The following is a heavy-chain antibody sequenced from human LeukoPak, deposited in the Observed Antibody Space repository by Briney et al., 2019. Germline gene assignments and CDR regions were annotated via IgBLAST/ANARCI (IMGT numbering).Heavy chain of an antibody. CDR3: ARTKIPPGDSSGYGAFYI. J-gene: IGHJ3*02. V-gene: IGHV4-39*01. CDR2: IYYSGST. Sequence: PSETLSLTCTVSGGSISSSSYYWGWIRQPPGKGLEWIGSIYYSGSTYYNPSLKSRVTISVDTSKNQFSLKQSSVTAADTAVYCCARTKIPPGDSSGYGAFYIWGQGTMVTVSS. D-gene: IGHD3-22*01. CDR1: GGSISSSSYY.